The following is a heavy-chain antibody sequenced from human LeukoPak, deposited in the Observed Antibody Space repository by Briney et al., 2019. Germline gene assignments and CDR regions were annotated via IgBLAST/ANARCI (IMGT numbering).Heavy chain of an antibody. J-gene: IGHJ4*02. Sequence: ASVKVSCKASGYTFTGYYMHWVRQAPGQGLEWMGWINPNSGGTNYAQKFQGRVTMTRDTSISTAYMELSRLRSDDTAVYYCARDRGGSYPNFASWAQGTLATVSS. V-gene: IGHV1-2*02. D-gene: IGHD1-26*01. CDR3: ARDRGGSYPNFAS. CDR2: INPNSGGT. CDR1: GYTFTGYY.